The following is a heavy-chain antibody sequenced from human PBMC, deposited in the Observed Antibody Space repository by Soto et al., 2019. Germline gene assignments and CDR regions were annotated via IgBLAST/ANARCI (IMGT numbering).Heavy chain of an antibody. Sequence: QLVQSGAEVKRPGSSVKVSCKASGGDFLSYTISWVRQVPGQGPEWMGTIIPILDVAKNAQKFQSRVAITADKATSTVYMELRSLRSDDTAVYYCAQMWFGELWHGMDVWGQGTTITVSS. CDR3: AQMWFGELWHGMDV. CDR1: GGDFLSYT. J-gene: IGHJ6*02. D-gene: IGHD3-10*01. V-gene: IGHV1-69*02. CDR2: IIPILDVA.